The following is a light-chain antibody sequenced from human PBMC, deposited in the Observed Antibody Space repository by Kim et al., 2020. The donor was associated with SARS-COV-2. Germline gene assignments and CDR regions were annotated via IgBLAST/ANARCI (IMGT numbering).Light chain of an antibody. J-gene: IGKJ1*01. CDR3: QQYYDYPRT. V-gene: IGKV1-8*01. Sequence: ISSYLAWYQQKPGKAPNPLIYAASTLQSGVPSRFSGSGSGTDFTLTISCLQSEDFATYYCQQYYDYPRTFGQGTKVDIK. CDR2: AAS. CDR1: ISSY.